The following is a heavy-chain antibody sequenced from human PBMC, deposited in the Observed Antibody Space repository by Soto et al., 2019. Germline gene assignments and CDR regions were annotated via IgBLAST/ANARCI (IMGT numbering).Heavy chain of an antibody. J-gene: IGHJ6*01. V-gene: IGHV1-18*04. CDR2: ISVYNGKT. D-gene: IGHD2-2*02. CDR3: TRARYCSSPSCYNHYYYGMDI. Sequence: ASVKVSCKASGYTFTSYGISWVRQAPGQGLEWMGWISVYNGKTNYAQKFQGRVTMTIDTSTTTAYLEVRSLRFDDTAVYYCTRARYCSSPSCYNHYYYGMDIWRQGTSATVSS. CDR1: GYTFTSYG.